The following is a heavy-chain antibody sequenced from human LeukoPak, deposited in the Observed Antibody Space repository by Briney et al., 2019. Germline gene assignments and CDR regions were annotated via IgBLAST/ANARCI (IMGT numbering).Heavy chain of an antibody. CDR1: IDSFSNYH. CDR2: VNESGGT. D-gene: IGHD1-26*01. Sequence: PSETLSLTCAVYIDSFSNYHWNWIRQTPAKGMEWIGEVNESGGTNISPSLRSRVILSVDTSKNQSSLKLISVTVADTAIYYCARGQGATVPQVGKNWFDPWGQGTRVTVSS. CDR3: ARGQGATVPQVGKNWFDP. V-gene: IGHV4-34*01. J-gene: IGHJ5*02.